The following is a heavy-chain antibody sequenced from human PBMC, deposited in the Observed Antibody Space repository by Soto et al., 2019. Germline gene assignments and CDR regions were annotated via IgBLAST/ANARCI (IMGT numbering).Heavy chain of an antibody. CDR3: ARGKGYTGYDCFDP. CDR1: GGSFSGYY. J-gene: IGHJ5*02. Sequence: SETLSLTCAVYGGSFSGYYWSWIRQSPKKGLEWIGEIDHTGSTNYNPSHKSRVSISIDTSKNQFSLRLSSVTAADTAVYYCARGKGYTGYDCFDPWGQGTLVTVSS. CDR2: IDHTGST. V-gene: IGHV4-34*01. D-gene: IGHD5-12*01.